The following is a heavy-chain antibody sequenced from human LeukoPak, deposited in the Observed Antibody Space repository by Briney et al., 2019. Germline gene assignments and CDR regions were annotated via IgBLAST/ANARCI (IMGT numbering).Heavy chain of an antibody. CDR2: INPNSGGT. V-gene: IGHV1-2*02. D-gene: IGHD3-22*01. CDR1: GYTFTGYY. J-gene: IGHJ3*02. CDR3: ASPRGGYYDSSGYPILDDAFDI. Sequence: ASVKVSCKASGYTFTGYYMHWVRQAPGQGLEWMGWINPNSGGTNYAQKFQGRVTMTRDTSISTAYMELSRLRPDDTAVYYCASPRGGYYDSSGYPILDDAFDIWGQGTMVTVSS.